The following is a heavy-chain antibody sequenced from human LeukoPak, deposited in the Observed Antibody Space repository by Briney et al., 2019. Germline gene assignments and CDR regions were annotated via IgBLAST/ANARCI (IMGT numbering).Heavy chain of an antibody. CDR2: ILPHSGDT. J-gene: IGHJ4*02. V-gene: IGHV1-2*02. CDR3: ARPPRDLVSAAPFDY. CDR1: GYSFSVYY. D-gene: IGHD2-2*01. Sequence: ASVKVSCKASGYSFSVYYIQWLRQVPGEGLDWVGWILPHSGDTYYAQKFRGRVTMTTDTSINTAYMELSRLQSDDTGIYFCARPPRDLVSAAPFDYWGQGTLVAVSS.